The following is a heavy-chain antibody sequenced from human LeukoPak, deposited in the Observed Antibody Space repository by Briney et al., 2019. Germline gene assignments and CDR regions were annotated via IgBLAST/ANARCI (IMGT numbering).Heavy chain of an antibody. CDR1: GFTVSSNY. CDR2: IYSGGST. Sequence: GGSLRLSCAASGFTVSSNYMSWVRQAPGKGLEWVSVIYSGGSTYYADSVKGRFTISRDNSKNTLYLQMNSLRSEDTAVYYCARGRDYGDYEFLSYYWGQGTLVTVSS. D-gene: IGHD4-17*01. J-gene: IGHJ4*02. CDR3: ARGRDYGDYEFLSYY. V-gene: IGHV3-53*05.